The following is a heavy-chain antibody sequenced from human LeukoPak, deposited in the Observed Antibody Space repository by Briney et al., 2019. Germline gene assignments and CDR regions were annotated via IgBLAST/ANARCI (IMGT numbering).Heavy chain of an antibody. V-gene: IGHV5-51*01. CDR2: IY. CDR1: GYSFTSYW. Sequence: GESLQISCQGSGYSFTSYWIAWVRQMPGKGLEWMGTIYSPSFQGQVTISADKSITTAHLQWSSLKASDTAMYYCVRSDYGDFKYFFDYWGQGTLVTVSS. J-gene: IGHJ4*02. D-gene: IGHD4-17*01. CDR3: VRSDYGDFKYFFDY.